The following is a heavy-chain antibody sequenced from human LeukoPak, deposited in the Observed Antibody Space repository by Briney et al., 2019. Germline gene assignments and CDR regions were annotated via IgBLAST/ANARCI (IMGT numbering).Heavy chain of an antibody. CDR1: GYTFTSYG. V-gene: IGHV1-18*01. Sequence: GASVKVSCKASGYTFTSYGISWVRQAPGQGLEWMGWISAYNGNTNYAQKLQGRVTMTTDTSTSTAYMELRSLRSDDTAVYYCARGEELGTTVVTPRAFDIWGQGTMVTVSS. J-gene: IGHJ3*02. D-gene: IGHD4-23*01. CDR2: ISAYNGNT. CDR3: ARGEELGTTVVTPRAFDI.